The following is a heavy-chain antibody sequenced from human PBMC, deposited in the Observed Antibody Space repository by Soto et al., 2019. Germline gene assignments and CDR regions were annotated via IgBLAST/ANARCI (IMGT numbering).Heavy chain of an antibody. J-gene: IGHJ2*01. V-gene: IGHV4-34*09. CDR3: ARVSTMIAERYFDL. CDR1: GGSSSDYY. D-gene: IGHD3-22*01. Sequence: PSETLSLTCDVYGGSSSDYYWSWIRQPPGKGLEWIGYIYYSGNTYYNPSLKSRVIISVDTSKNQFSLKLSSVTAADTAVYYCARVSTMIAERYFDLWGRGTLVTVSS. CDR2: IYYSGNT.